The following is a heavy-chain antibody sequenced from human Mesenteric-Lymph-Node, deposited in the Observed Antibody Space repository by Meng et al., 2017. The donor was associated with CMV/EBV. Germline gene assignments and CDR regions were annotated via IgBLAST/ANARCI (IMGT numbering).Heavy chain of an antibody. Sequence: ASVKVSCKASGYTFTGYYMHWVRQAPGQGLEWMGWINPNSGGTNYAQKFQGRVTMTRDTSISTAYMELSRLRSDDTAVYYCARANKKLRFLEWLSVDYWGQGTLVTVSS. D-gene: IGHD3-3*01. CDR1: GYTFTGYY. CDR3: ARANKKLRFLEWLSVDY. CDR2: INPNSGGT. J-gene: IGHJ4*02. V-gene: IGHV1-2*02.